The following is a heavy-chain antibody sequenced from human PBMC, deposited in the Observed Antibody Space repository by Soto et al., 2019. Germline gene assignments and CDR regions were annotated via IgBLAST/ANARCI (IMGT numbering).Heavy chain of an antibody. Sequence: QVQLVQSGAEVKKPGASVKVSCKASGYTFTSYYMHWVRQAPGQGLEWMGIINPSGGSKSHAQKFPGRVTMTRDTPTSTVYMELSSLRSEDTAVYYCARWRWEGAPQGPYFDYWGQGTLVTVSS. CDR2: INPSGGSK. V-gene: IGHV1-46*01. CDR1: GYTFTSYY. J-gene: IGHJ4*02. CDR3: ARWRWEGAPQGPYFDY. D-gene: IGHD1-26*01.